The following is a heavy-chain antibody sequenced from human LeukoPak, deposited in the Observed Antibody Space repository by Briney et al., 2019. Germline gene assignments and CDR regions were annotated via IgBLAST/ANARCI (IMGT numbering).Heavy chain of an antibody. CDR1: GFTFSSYG. Sequence: GGSLRLSCAASGFTFSSYGMHWVRQAPGKGLEWVAFIRYDGSNKYYADSVKGRFTISRDNSKNTLYLQMNSLRAEDTAVYYWAKAPCSSTSCYNGGYWGQGALVTVSS. CDR2: IRYDGSNK. D-gene: IGHD2-2*02. CDR3: AKAPCSSTSCYNGGY. J-gene: IGHJ4*02. V-gene: IGHV3-30*02.